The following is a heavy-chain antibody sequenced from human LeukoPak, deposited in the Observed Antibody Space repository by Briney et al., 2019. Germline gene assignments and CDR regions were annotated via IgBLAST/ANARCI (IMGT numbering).Heavy chain of an antibody. J-gene: IGHJ4*02. CDR2: IYYSGST. V-gene: IGHV4-59*08. CDR3: ASRRITMVRGVILPFDY. D-gene: IGHD3-10*01. Sequence: SETLSLTCTVFGGSLNFYYWSWIRQSPGKGLEWIGYIYYSGSTYYNPSLKSRVTISVDTSKNQFSLKLSSVTAADTAVYYCASRRITMVRGVILPFDYWGQGTLVTVSS. CDR1: GGSLNFYY.